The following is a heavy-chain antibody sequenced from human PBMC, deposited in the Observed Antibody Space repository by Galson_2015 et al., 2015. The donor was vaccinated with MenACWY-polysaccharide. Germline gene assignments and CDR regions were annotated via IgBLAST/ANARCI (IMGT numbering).Heavy chain of an antibody. Sequence: SLRLSCAASGFTFNSCAMNWVRQAPGKGLEWVSTIDTSGSSAYYADSVKGRFTISRDNSKNTLYLQMNSLRVEDTAIYYCTKAPGWMATRFDSWGQGTLVTASS. CDR3: TKAPGWMATRFDS. J-gene: IGHJ4*02. D-gene: IGHD5-24*01. CDR2: IDTSGSSA. V-gene: IGHV3-23*05. CDR1: GFTFNSCA.